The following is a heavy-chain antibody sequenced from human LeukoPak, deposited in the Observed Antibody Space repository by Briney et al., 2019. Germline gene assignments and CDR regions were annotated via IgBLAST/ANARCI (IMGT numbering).Heavy chain of an antibody. J-gene: IGHJ4*02. Sequence: GESLKISCKGSGYSFTSYWIGWVRQVPGKGLEWMGIIYPGDSDTRYSPSFQGQVTISADKSISTAYLQWSSLKASDTAMYYCARREFCSSTSCFIDYWGQGTLVTVPS. V-gene: IGHV5-51*01. CDR1: GYSFTSYW. CDR3: ARREFCSSTSCFIDY. CDR2: IYPGDSDT. D-gene: IGHD2-2*01.